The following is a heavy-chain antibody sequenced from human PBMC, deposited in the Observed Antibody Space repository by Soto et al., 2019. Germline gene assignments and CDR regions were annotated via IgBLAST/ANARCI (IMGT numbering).Heavy chain of an antibody. Sequence: QITLKESGPTLVKPTQPLTLTCTFSGFSLSTSGVGVGWIRQPPGKALEWLALIYWDDDKRYSPSLKSRLTITKDTSKNQVVLTMTNMDPVDTATYYCAHSPGGGDYGWVDGDWFDPWGQGTLVTVSS. J-gene: IGHJ5*02. CDR1: GFSLSTSGVG. CDR2: IYWDDDK. D-gene: IGHD4-17*01. V-gene: IGHV2-5*02. CDR3: AHSPGGGDYGWVDGDWFDP.